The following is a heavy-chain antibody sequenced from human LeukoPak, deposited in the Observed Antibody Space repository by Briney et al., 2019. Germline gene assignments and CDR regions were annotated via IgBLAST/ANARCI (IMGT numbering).Heavy chain of an antibody. CDR1: GFTFSSYG. J-gene: IGHJ3*02. V-gene: IGHV3-23*01. D-gene: IGHD3-10*01. CDR2: ISGSGGST. Sequence: PGGSLRLSCAASGFTFSSYGMSWVRQAPGKGLEWVSAISGSGGSTYYADSVKGRFTISRDNSKNTLYLQMNSLRAEDTAVYYCAKGKGGSGSYYNGNDAFDIWGQGTMVTVSS. CDR3: AKGKGGSGSYYNGNDAFDI.